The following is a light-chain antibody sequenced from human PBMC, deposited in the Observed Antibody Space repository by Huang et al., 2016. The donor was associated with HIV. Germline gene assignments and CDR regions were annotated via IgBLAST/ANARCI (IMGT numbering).Light chain of an antibody. Sequence: DIQMTQSPSSLSASVGDRVTITCRTSQSICDYLNWYQQQPGSAPKLLIYRSSILHSGVPSRFRGTGSGTDFTLTVSGLQFEDFATYYCQQSHSSPLTFGPGTKVDI. V-gene: IGKV1-39*01. CDR2: RSS. CDR3: QQSHSSPLT. J-gene: IGKJ3*01. CDR1: QSICDY.